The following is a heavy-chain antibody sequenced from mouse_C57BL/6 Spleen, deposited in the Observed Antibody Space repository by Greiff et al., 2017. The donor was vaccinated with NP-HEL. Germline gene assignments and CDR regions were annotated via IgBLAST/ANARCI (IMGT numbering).Heavy chain of an antibody. Sequence: VQLQQSGAELVRPGASVTLSCKASGYTFTDYEMHWVKQTPVHGLEWIGAIDPETGGTAYNQKFKGKAILTADKSSSTAYMELRSLTSEDSAVYYCTRKGNYYDSPSFDYWGQGTTLTVSS. J-gene: IGHJ2*01. CDR1: GYTFTDYE. V-gene: IGHV1-15*01. D-gene: IGHD2-4*01. CDR3: TRKGNYYDSPSFDY. CDR2: IDPETGGT.